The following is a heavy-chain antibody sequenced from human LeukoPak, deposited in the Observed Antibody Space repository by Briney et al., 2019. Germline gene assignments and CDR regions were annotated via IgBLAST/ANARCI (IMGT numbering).Heavy chain of an antibody. Sequence: QSGGSLRLSCAASGFTFSSYSMNWVRQAPGKGLEWVSAISGSGGSTYNADSVKGRFTISRDNSKNTLYLQMNSLRAEDTAVYYCARAPYGSGSYYFDYWGQGALVTVSS. D-gene: IGHD3-10*01. V-gene: IGHV3-23*01. J-gene: IGHJ4*02. CDR1: GFTFSSYS. CDR2: ISGSGGST. CDR3: ARAPYGSGSYYFDY.